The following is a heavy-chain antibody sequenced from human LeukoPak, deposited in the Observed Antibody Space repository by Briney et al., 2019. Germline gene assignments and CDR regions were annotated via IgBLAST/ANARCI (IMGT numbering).Heavy chain of an antibody. CDR3: ARGSLSSRDFDY. J-gene: IGHJ4*02. CDR2: INADNDNT. V-gene: IGHV1-3*01. CDR1: GYTFTTYA. D-gene: IGHD6-13*01. Sequence: ASVKVPCKASGYTFTTYAIHWVRQAPGQTLEWMGWINADNDNTKYSQKFQGRVTITRDTSASTAYMELSSLRSEDTAVYYCARGSLSSRDFDYWGQGTLVTVSS.